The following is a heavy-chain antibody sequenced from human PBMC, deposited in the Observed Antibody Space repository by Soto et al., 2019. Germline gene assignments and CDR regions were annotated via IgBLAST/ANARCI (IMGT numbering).Heavy chain of an antibody. V-gene: IGHV2-70*01. CDR1: GFSLSTSGMF. CDR2: IDWDDDK. D-gene: IGHD1-26*01. J-gene: IGHJ5*02. CDR3: ARSIVGASKWFDP. Sequence: SGPTLVNPTQTLPLTCTFSGFSLSTSGMFVSWIRQPPGKALEWLALIDWDDDKYYSTSLKTRLTISKDTSKNQVVLTMNNMDPVDTATYYCARSIVGASKWFDPWGQGTLVTVSS.